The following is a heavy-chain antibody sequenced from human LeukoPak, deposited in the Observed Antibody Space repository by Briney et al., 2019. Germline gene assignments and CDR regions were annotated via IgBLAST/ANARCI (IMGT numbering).Heavy chain of an antibody. Sequence: GGSLRLSCAASGFPFSSYGMHWVRQAPGKGLEWVAVMSYDGNNKNHADSVKGRFTISGDNSNNTLYLLMNSLRADDTAVYYCAKDLLLWFGDPTVYYYGMDVWGQGTTVTVSS. CDR3: AKDLLLWFGDPTVYYYGMDV. CDR2: MSYDGNNK. CDR1: GFPFSSYG. V-gene: IGHV3-30*18. D-gene: IGHD3-10*01. J-gene: IGHJ6*02.